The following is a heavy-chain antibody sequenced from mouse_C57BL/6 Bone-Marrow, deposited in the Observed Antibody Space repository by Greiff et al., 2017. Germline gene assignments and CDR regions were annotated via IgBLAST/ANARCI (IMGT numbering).Heavy chain of an antibody. Sequence: VQLQQSGAELVMPGASVKLSCKASGYTFTSYWMHWVKQRPGQGLEWIGEIDPSDSYTNYNQKFKGKSTLTVDKSSSTAYMQLSSLTSEDSAVYYCARFYGYDEGYAMDYWGQGTSVTVSS. D-gene: IGHD2-2*01. J-gene: IGHJ4*01. CDR3: ARFYGYDEGYAMDY. V-gene: IGHV1-69*01. CDR1: GYTFTSYW. CDR2: IDPSDSYT.